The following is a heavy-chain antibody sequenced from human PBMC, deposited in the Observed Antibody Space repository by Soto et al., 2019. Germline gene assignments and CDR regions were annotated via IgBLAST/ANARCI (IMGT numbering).Heavy chain of an antibody. D-gene: IGHD4-4*01. J-gene: IGHJ6*04. Sequence: PPENLSLTRTVSGGSVSSGSYYWSWIRQPPGKGLEWIGYIYYSGSTNYNPSLKSRVTISVDTSKSQFSLKLSSVTAADTAVYYCARDPGSARRSNYSNGIEVWGKGPTVTVS. CDR2: IYYSGST. CDR3: ARDPGSARRSNYSNGIEV. CDR1: GGSVSSGSYY. V-gene: IGHV4-61*01.